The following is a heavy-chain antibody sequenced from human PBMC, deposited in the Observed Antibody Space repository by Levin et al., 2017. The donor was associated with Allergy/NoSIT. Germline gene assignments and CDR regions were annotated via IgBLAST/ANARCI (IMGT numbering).Heavy chain of an antibody. Sequence: GESLKISCKASGYTFTSYGISWVRQAPGQGLEWMGWISAYNGNTNYAQKLQGRVTMTTDTSTSTAYMELRSLRSDDTAVYYCARDRPFPAVAGSGNDYWGQGTLVTVSS. V-gene: IGHV1-18*01. CDR3: ARDRPFPAVAGSGNDY. CDR1: GYTFTSYG. J-gene: IGHJ4*02. CDR2: ISAYNGNT. D-gene: IGHD6-19*01.